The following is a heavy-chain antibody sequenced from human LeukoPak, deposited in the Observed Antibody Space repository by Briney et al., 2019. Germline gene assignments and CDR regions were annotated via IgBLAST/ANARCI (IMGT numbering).Heavy chain of an antibody. J-gene: IGHJ6*02. CDR1: GYTFTSYD. CDR2: MNPNSGNT. CDR3: ASYYDFWSGAYGMDV. D-gene: IGHD3-3*01. V-gene: IGHV1-8*01. Sequence: ASVKVSCKASGYTFTSYDINWVRQATGQGLEWMGWMNPNSGNTGYAQKFQGRVTMTRNTSISTAYMELSSLRSEDTAVYYCASYYDFWSGAYGMDVWGRGTTVTVSS.